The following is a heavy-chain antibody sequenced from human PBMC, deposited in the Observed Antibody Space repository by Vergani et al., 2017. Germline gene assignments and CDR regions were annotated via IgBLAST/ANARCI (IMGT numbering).Heavy chain of an antibody. J-gene: IGHJ4*02. Sequence: QVQLVQSGAEVKKPGSSVKVSCKASGGTFSSYAISWVRQAPGQGLEWMGGSIPIFGTANYAKKFQGRVTITADESTSTAYMELSSLRSEDTAVYYCARGEQLWFGELPKYWGQGTLVTVSS. V-gene: IGHV1-69*01. D-gene: IGHD3-10*01. CDR3: ARGEQLWFGELPKY. CDR1: GGTFSSYA. CDR2: SIPIFGTA.